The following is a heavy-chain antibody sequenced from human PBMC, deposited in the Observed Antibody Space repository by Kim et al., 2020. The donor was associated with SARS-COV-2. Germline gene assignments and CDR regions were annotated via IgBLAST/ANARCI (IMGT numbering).Heavy chain of an antibody. CDR1: GYTFTGYY. V-gene: IGHV1-2*02. CDR2: TNPNSGGT. D-gene: IGHD2-8*01. Sequence: ASVKVSCKASGYTFTGYYMHWVRQAPGQGLEWMGRTNPNSGGTNYAQKFQGRVTMTRKTSISTAHMELSRLRSDDTDVYYCARTARCVPRDGCNFDPWGQGTLFTVSS. CDR3: ARTARCVPRDGCNFDP. J-gene: IGHJ5*02.